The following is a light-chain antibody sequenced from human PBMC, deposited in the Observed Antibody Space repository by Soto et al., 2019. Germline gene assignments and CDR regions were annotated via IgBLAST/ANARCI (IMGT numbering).Light chain of an antibody. CDR1: NSDVNY. J-gene: IGLJ1*01. CDR2: QVI. V-gene: IGLV2-14*01. Sequence: QSPLAQPSYVSGAPGQSITISCTATNSDVNYVSWHQQHPGQAPKLMIYQVINRSSGVSARFSGSKSGNTASLTISGLQAEDEADYYCSSSASSNTFVFGTGTKVTVL. CDR3: SSSASSNTFV.